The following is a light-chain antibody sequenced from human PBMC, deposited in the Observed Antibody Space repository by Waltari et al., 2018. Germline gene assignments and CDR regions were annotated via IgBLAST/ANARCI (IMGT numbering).Light chain of an antibody. CDR2: RNN. Sequence: QAGLTQPPSVSKGLRQTAPLTFTRNSNNIGNEEAEWLQQHPGNPPKLLSYRNNNRPSGISERFSASRSGNTASLTISGLQSEDEADYYCSAWDSSLNTWLFGGGTKLTVL. J-gene: IGLJ3*02. V-gene: IGLV10-54*04. CDR1: SNNIGNEE. CDR3: SAWDSSLNTWL.